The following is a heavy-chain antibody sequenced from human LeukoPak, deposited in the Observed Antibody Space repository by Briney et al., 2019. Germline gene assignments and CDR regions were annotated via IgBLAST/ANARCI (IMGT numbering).Heavy chain of an antibody. V-gene: IGHV4-38-2*02. CDR2: IYHSGST. Sequence: SETLSLTCTVSGYSISSGYYWGWLRQPPGKGLEWIGSIYHSGSTYYNPSLQSRVTISVDRSKNQFSLKLSSVTAADTAVYYCARAPTNWGFLSYFDYWGQGTLVTVSS. D-gene: IGHD7-27*01. CDR3: ARAPTNWGFLSYFDY. J-gene: IGHJ4*02. CDR1: GYSISSGYY.